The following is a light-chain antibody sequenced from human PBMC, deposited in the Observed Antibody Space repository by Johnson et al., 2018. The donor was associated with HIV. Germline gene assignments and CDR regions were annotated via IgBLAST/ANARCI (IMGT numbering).Light chain of an antibody. J-gene: IGLJ1*01. CDR2: END. Sequence: QSVLTQPPSVSAAPGQKVTISCSGSSSNIGNNYVSWYQQLPGTAPKLLIYENDKRPSGIPDRFSGSKSGTSAALGITGLPTGDEADYYCATWDRSLKIGGFFGPGNKCTVL. V-gene: IGLV1-51*02. CDR1: SSNIGNNY. CDR3: ATWDRSLKIGGF.